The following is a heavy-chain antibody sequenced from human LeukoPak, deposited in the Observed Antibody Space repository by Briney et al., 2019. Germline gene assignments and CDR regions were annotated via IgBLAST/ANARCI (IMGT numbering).Heavy chain of an antibody. CDR1: GFTFSIYD. Sequence: GGSLRLSCAASGFTFSIYDMHWVRQATGKGLEWVSAIGTAGDTYYSGSVKGRFTISRENAKNSLYLQMNSLKAGDTAVYYCARGGWFGELLRPFDYWGQGSLVTVSS. D-gene: IGHD3-10*01. V-gene: IGHV3-13*01. CDR3: ARGGWFGELLRPFDY. CDR2: IGTAGDT. J-gene: IGHJ4*02.